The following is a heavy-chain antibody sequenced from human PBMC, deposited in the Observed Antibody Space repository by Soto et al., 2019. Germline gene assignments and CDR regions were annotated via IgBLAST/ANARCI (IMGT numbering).Heavy chain of an antibody. CDR3: VASLAASGLNWLDP. Sequence: SETLSLTCIVSGGSISEKYWNWVRQPPGKGLEWIGLIFANGHTDYNPSLKSRVTMSVDASKNQFSLRLTSMTAADTAAYYCVASLAASGLNWLDPWGRGTLVTVSS. J-gene: IGHJ5*02. CDR1: GGSISEKY. V-gene: IGHV4-4*07. D-gene: IGHD6-13*01. CDR2: IFANGHT.